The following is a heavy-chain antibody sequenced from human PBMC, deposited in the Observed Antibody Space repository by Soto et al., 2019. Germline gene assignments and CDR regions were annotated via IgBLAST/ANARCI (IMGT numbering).Heavy chain of an antibody. V-gene: IGHV1-18*01. D-gene: IGHD3-10*01. J-gene: IGHJ6*02. Sequence: GASVKVSCKASGYTFTSYGISWVRQAPGQGLEWMGWISAYNGNTNYAQKLQGRVTMTTDTSTSTAYMELRSLRSDDTAVYYCARDRSTVVRGVIIRNYYYYGMDVWGQGTTVTVSS. CDR1: GYTFTSYG. CDR3: ARDRSTVVRGVIIRNYYYYGMDV. CDR2: ISAYNGNT.